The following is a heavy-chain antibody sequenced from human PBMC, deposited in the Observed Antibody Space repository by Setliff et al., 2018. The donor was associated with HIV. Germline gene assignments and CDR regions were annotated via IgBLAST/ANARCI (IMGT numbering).Heavy chain of an antibody. J-gene: IGHJ4*02. Sequence: ASVKVSCKAFGYTFSTNAIHWVRQAPGQRLEWMGYINAGDDNTRYSEKFQGRVTITRDTSANTAYMELSSLRSEDTAVYDCARGSCSGCYLSDYWGLGTLVTVSS. CDR3: ARGSCSGCYLSDY. V-gene: IGHV1-3*01. CDR2: INAGDDNT. CDR1: GYTFSTNA. D-gene: IGHD6-19*01.